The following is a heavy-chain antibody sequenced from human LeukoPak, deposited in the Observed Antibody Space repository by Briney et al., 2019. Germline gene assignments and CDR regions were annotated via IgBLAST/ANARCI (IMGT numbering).Heavy chain of an antibody. CDR3: ARDDGLDF. V-gene: IGHV1-2*02. CDR1: GYTFHDYY. D-gene: IGHD3-9*01. Sequence: ASVKVSCQTSGYTFHDYYMHWVRQAPGKGLEWMGWINPNSWATNYAQKFQGSVTLTRDTSINTAYMDLNRLRSDDTAVYYCARDDGLDFWGQGTLVTVSS. CDR2: INPNSWAT. J-gene: IGHJ4*02.